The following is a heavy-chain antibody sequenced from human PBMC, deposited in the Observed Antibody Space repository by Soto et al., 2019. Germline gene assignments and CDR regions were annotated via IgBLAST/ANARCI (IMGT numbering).Heavy chain of an antibody. J-gene: IGHJ4*02. CDR2: ISWNSGDT. D-gene: IGHD6-25*01. CDR3: AKDRIAARGFAFDY. Sequence: GGSLRVSCAASGFNFDDYAMHWVRQAPGKGLECVSGISWNSGDTDYVDSVKGRFTISRDNAKNSLYLQMNSLRPEDTAFYYCAKDRIAARGFAFDYWGQGTLVTFSS. CDR1: GFNFDDYA. V-gene: IGHV3-9*01.